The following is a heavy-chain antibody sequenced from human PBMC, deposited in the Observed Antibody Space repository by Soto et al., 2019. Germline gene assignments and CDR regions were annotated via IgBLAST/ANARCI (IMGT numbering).Heavy chain of an antibody. D-gene: IGHD1-26*01. J-gene: IGHJ6*02. V-gene: IGHV1-69*01. CDR3: ARNGTYSSALSQYSGMDV. CDR2: IVPMLGTP. CDR1: GGTFDNFI. Sequence: QVQLVQSGAEVKEPGSSVRVSCKASGGTFDNFIMNWVRQTPGQGLEWMGGIVPMLGTPTYAEKFKGRVTISATGSTRTMYMEVTSLRSGDTAIYYCARNGTYSSALSQYSGMDVWGQGTKVTVSS.